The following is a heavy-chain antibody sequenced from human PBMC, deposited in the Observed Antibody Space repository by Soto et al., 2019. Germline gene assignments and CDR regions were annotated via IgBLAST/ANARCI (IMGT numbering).Heavy chain of an antibody. CDR2: IKQDGSEK. D-gene: IGHD2-2*01. V-gene: IGHV3-7*05. CDR3: ARRTPYIVVVPAATNYYYYLAV. J-gene: IGHJ6*03. CDR1: GVTFGSYW. Sequence: GGSLRLSCAAPGVTFGSYWMGWVGQAPGKGLEWVANIKQDGSEKYYVDSVKGRFTISRDNAKNSLYLQMNSLRSDDTAVYYCARRTPYIVVVPAATNYYYYLAVRGQGTTVLVSS.